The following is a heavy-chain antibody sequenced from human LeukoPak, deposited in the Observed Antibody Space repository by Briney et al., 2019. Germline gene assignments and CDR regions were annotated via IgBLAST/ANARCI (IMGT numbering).Heavy chain of an antibody. J-gene: IGHJ4*02. CDR3: ARHVGYSYVTFLQADY. CDR2: IYYTGNT. V-gene: IGHV4-39*01. CDR1: NVSITSSAYY. Sequence: PSETLSLTCTVSNVSITSSAYYWAWIRQSPGKGLEWIGNIYYTGNTYYNPSLKSRVTISVDTSKEQFSLKLRSVTAADTAVYYCARHVGYSYVTFLQADYWGQGTLVTVSS. D-gene: IGHD5-18*01.